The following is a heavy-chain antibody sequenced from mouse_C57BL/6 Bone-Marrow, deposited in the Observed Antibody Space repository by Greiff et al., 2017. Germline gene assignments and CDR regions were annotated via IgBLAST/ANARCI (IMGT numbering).Heavy chain of an antibody. V-gene: IGHV1-59*01. J-gene: IGHJ4*01. D-gene: IGHD1-1*01. Sequence: QVQLQQPGAELVRPGTSVKLSCKASGYTFTSYWMHWVKQRPGQGLEWIGVIDPSDSYTNYNQKFKGKATLTVDTSSSTAYMQLSSLTSEDSAVYYCARTTGAMDYGGQGTSVTVSS. CDR2: IDPSDSYT. CDR1: GYTFTSYW. CDR3: ARTTGAMDY.